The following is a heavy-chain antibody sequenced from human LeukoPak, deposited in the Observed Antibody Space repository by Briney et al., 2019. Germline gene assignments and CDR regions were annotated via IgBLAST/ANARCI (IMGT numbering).Heavy chain of an antibody. V-gene: IGHV3-9*01. J-gene: IGHJ4*02. CDR2: VSWNSGTI. CDR3: AKSYSSSSRYQPFDY. D-gene: IGHD6-6*01. Sequence: GGSLRLSCAASGFTFDDYAMHWVRQVPGKGLEWVSGVSWNSGTIGYADSVKGRFTISRDNAKNSLYPQMNSLRAEDTALYYCAKSYSSSSRYQPFDYWGQGTLVTVSS. CDR1: GFTFDDYA.